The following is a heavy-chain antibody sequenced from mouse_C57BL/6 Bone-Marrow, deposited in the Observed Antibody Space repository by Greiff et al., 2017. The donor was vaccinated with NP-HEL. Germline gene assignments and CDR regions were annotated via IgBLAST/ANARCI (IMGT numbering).Heavy chain of an antibody. V-gene: IGHV1-76*01. CDR2: IYPGSGNT. CDR1: GYTFTDYY. D-gene: IGHD1-1*01. Sequence: QVQLQQSGAELVRPGASVKLSCKASGYTFTDYYINWVKQRPGQGLEWIARIYPGSGNTYYNEKFKGKATLTAEKSSSTAYMQLSSLTSEDSAVYFCARRDGSSYRYFDVWGTGTTVIVSS. CDR3: ARRDGSSYRYFDV. J-gene: IGHJ1*03.